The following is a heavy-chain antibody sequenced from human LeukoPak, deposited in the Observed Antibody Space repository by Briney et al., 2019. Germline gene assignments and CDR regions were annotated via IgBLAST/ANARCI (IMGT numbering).Heavy chain of an antibody. CDR3: ARSGRGDRRSFDP. Sequence: PGGSLRLSCAASGFTFSSYWMHWVRQAQGKGLVWVSRINSDGSSITYADSVKGRFTISRDNAKNTLYLQMSSLRAEDTGVYFCARSGRGDRRSFDPWGQGTLVTVSS. V-gene: IGHV3-74*01. J-gene: IGHJ5*02. CDR2: INSDGSSI. CDR1: GFTFSSYW. D-gene: IGHD3-10*01.